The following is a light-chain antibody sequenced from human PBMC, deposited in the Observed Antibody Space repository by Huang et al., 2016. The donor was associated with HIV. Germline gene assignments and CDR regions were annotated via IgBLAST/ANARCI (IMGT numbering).Light chain of an antibody. J-gene: IGKJ3*01. CDR3: QQYYTTPFT. V-gene: IGKV4-1*01. CDR2: WAS. CDR1: RSVLYSSNNKNY. Sequence: DILMTQSPDFLAVSLGERATVNCRSSRSVLYSSNNKNYLAWYQQKPGQPPKLLIHWASTREFGVPDRFSGSGSGTDFTLTISSLQAEDVAIYYCQQYYTTPFTFGPGTKVDIK.